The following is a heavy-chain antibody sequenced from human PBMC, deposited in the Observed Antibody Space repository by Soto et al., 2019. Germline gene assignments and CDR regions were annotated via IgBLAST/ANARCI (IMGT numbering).Heavy chain of an antibody. D-gene: IGHD6-13*01. CDR2: INHSGST. V-gene: IGHV4-34*01. CDR1: GGSFSGYQ. Sequence: QVQLQQWGAGLLKPSETLSLSCAVYGGSFSGYQWSWIRQPPGKGLEWIGEINHSGSTNYNPSLKSRVTISVDTSKNQYSLKVNSVTAADTAVYYCARGHRVRAAAIGARGGMDVWGQGTTVTVSS. J-gene: IGHJ6*02. CDR3: ARGHRVRAAAIGARGGMDV.